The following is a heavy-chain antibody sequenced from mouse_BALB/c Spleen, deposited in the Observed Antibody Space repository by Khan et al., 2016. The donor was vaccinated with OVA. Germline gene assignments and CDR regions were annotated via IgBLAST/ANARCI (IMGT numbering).Heavy chain of an antibody. CDR2: INPSNGGT. CDR3: IRRGTARATLWFAY. Sequence: QVQLQQSGAELVKPGASVKLSCKATGYTFTSYYMYWLKQRPGQGLEWIGEINPSNGGTNFNEKFKSKATLTVDKSSSTAYMQLSSLTSEDSAVYYLIRRGTARATLWFAYWGQGTLVTVSA. J-gene: IGHJ3*01. D-gene: IGHD3-2*01. CDR1: GYTFTSYY. V-gene: IGHV1S81*02.